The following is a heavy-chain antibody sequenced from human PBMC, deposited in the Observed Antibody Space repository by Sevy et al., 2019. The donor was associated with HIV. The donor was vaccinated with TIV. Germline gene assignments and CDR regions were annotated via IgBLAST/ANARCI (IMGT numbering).Heavy chain of an antibody. CDR1: GFSLSTSGVG. Sequence: SGPTLVNPTQTLTLTCTFSGFSLSTSGVGVGWIRQPPGKALEWLALIYWNDDKRYSPSLKSRLTITKDTSKNQVVLTMTNMDPVDTATYYCAHPSGYSGYDYHDAFDIWGLGTMVTVSS. J-gene: IGHJ3*02. CDR2: IYWNDDK. D-gene: IGHD5-12*01. CDR3: AHPSGYSGYDYHDAFDI. V-gene: IGHV2-5*01.